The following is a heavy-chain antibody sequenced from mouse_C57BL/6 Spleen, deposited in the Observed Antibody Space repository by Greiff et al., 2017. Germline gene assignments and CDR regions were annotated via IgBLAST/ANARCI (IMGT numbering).Heavy chain of an antibody. V-gene: IGHV1-26*01. CDR3: ARYGDDASMDY. CDR2: INPNNGGT. D-gene: IGHD2-13*01. Sequence: VQLQQSGPELVKPGASVKISCKASGYTFTDYYMNWVKQSHGKSLEWIGDINPNNGGTSYNQKFKGKATLTVDKSSSTAYMELRSLTSEDSAVYYCARYGDDASMDYWGQGTSVTVSS. J-gene: IGHJ4*01. CDR1: GYTFTDYY.